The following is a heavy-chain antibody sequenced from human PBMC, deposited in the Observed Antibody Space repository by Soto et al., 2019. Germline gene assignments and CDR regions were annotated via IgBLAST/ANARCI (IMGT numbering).Heavy chain of an antibody. CDR1: GYPFTNFY. J-gene: IGHJ4*02. D-gene: IGHD2-8*01. CDR3: AREVCNDAVCYPFEI. CDR2: VNPSGGRA. V-gene: IGHV1-46*01. Sequence: QVQLVQSGAEVKKPGASVKVSCRASGYPFTNFYMHWVRQAPGQGLEWVGVVNPSGGRATYAERIQGRVCMTRATSTTTAYMEVWRPRPEATAVYYCAREVCNDAVCYPFEIWGQGTLVSVSS.